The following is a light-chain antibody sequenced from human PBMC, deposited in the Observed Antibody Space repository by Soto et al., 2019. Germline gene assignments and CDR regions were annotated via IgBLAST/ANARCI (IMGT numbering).Light chain of an antibody. V-gene: IGKV1-5*01. Sequence: DIQMTQSPSTLSASVGDRVTITCRASQSIGNWLAWYQQKPGKAPKLLIYDASSLESGVPSRFSGSGSGTEFTLTISSLQPEDFATYYCQQYHTYYTFGQGTNLEIK. J-gene: IGKJ2*01. CDR2: DAS. CDR1: QSIGNW. CDR3: QQYHTYYT.